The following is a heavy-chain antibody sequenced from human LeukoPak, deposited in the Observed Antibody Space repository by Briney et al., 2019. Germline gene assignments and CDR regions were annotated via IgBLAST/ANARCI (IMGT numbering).Heavy chain of an antibody. CDR3: ATLAPAVTTFLASGLEEIDI. D-gene: IGHD4-17*01. V-gene: IGHV3-23*01. CDR2: ISGSGGST. J-gene: IGHJ3*02. Sequence: GGSLRLSCAASGFTFSSYAMSWVRQAPGKGLEWVSAISGSGGSTYYADSVKGRFTISRDNSKNTLYLQMNSLRAEDTAVYYCATLAPAVTTFLASGLEEIDIWGQGTMVTVSS. CDR1: GFTFSSYA.